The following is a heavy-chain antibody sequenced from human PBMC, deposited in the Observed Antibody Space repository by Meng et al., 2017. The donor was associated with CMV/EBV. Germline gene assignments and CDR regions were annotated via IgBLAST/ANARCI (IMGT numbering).Heavy chain of an antibody. CDR2: ISSSSSYI. Sequence: GESLKISCAASGFTFSSYSMNWVRQAPGKGLEWVSSISSSSSYIYYADSVKGRFTISRDNAKNSLYLQMNSLRAEDTAVYYCARADAIVVVPAAILDYYYGMDVWGQGTTVTVS. CDR3: ARADAIVVVPAAILDYYYGMDV. D-gene: IGHD2-2*01. J-gene: IGHJ6*02. CDR1: GFTFSSYS. V-gene: IGHV3-21*01.